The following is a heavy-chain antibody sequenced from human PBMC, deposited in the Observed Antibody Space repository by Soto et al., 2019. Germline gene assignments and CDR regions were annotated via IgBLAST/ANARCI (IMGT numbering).Heavy chain of an antibody. D-gene: IGHD7-27*01. V-gene: IGHV4-31*03. CDR2: IYYSGST. Sequence: PSETLSLTCSVSDESIGSGGHYWNWIRQRPEKGLEWIGYIYYSGSTHYNPSLRSRLTISLDTSKNQFFLRLVSVAAADTALYYCARDQALAPTVWGYWGQG. J-gene: IGHJ4*02. CDR3: ARDQALAPTVWGY. CDR1: DESIGSGGHY.